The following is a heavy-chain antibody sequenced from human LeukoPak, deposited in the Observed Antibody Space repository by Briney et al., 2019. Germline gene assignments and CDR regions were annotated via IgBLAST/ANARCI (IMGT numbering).Heavy chain of an antibody. V-gene: IGHV1-2*02. CDR3: ARARDDQQWLVEFAFDI. J-gene: IGHJ3*02. D-gene: IGHD6-19*01. CDR1: GYTFTGYY. Sequence: ASVKVSCKASGYTFTGYYMHWVRQAPGQGLEWMGWINPNSGGTNYAQKFQGRVTMTRDTSISTAHMELSRLRSNDTAVYYCARARDDQQWLVEFAFDIWGQGTMVTVSS. CDR2: INPNSGGT.